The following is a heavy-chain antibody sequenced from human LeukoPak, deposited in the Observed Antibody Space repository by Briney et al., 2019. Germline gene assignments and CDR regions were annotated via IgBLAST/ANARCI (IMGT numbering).Heavy chain of an antibody. Sequence: ASVKVPCKASGYTFTSYGISWVRQAPGQGLEWMGWISAYNGNTNYAQKLQGRVTMTTDTSTSTAYMELRSLRSDDTAVYYCARVPPTERQLVPSDYWGQGTLVTVSS. CDR2: ISAYNGNT. D-gene: IGHD6-13*01. CDR3: ARVPPTERQLVPSDY. CDR1: GYTFTSYG. J-gene: IGHJ4*02. V-gene: IGHV1-18*01.